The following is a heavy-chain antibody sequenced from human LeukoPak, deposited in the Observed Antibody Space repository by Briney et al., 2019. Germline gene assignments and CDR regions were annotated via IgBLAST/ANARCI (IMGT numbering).Heavy chain of an antibody. CDR3: ARDQAKYYYYGMDV. J-gene: IGHJ6*02. CDR2: IIPILGIA. Sequence: ASVKVSCKASGYTFTSYDINWVRQATGQGLEWMGRIIPILGIANYAQKFQGRVTITADKSTSTAYMELSSLRSEDTAVYYCARDQAKYYYYGMDVWGQGTTVTVSS. V-gene: IGHV1-69*04. CDR1: GYTFTSYD.